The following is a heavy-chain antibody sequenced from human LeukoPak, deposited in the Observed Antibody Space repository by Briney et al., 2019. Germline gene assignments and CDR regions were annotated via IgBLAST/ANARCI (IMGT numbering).Heavy chain of an antibody. Sequence: GASVKVSCKASGYTFTSYGISWVRQAPGQGLEWMGWISAYNGNTNYAQKLQGRVTMTTDTSTSTAYMELRSLRSGDTAVYYCASLKNYYDSSGYLVTDAFDIWGQGTMVTVSS. CDR1: GYTFTSYG. D-gene: IGHD3-22*01. V-gene: IGHV1-18*01. CDR3: ASLKNYYDSSGYLVTDAFDI. CDR2: ISAYNGNT. J-gene: IGHJ3*02.